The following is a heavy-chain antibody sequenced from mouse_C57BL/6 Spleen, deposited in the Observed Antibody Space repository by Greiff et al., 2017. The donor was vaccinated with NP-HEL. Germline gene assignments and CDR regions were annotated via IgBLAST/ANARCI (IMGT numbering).Heavy chain of an antibody. V-gene: IGHV1-18*01. D-gene: IGHD6-2*01. J-gene: IGHJ3*01. CDR3: ARREIGSRFAY. Sequence: VQLQQSGPELVKPGASVKIPCKASGYTFTDYNMDWVKQSHGKSLEWIGDINPNNGGTIYNQKFKGKATLTVDKSSSTAYMELRSLTSEDTAVYYCARREIGSRFAYWGQGTLVTVSA. CDR2: INPNNGGT. CDR1: GYTFTDYN.